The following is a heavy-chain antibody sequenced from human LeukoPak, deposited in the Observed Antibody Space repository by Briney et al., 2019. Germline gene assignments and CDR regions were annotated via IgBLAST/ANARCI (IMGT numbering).Heavy chain of an antibody. V-gene: IGHV3-7*01. CDR1: GFSFSNYW. CDR3: ARPSLNTGSYFDY. J-gene: IGHJ4*02. Sequence: GGSLRLSCEASGFSFSNYWMSWVRQAPGKGLEWVANIKQDGSEIYYVDSVRGRFTISRDNAKNSLYLQMNSLRAEDAAVYYCARPSLNTGSYFDYWGQGILVSVSS. D-gene: IGHD1-26*01. CDR2: IKQDGSEI.